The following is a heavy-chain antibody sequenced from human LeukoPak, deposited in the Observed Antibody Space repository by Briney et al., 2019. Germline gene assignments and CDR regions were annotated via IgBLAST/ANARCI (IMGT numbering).Heavy chain of an antibody. Sequence: GGSLRLSCAASVVTFSSELMSWVRQAPGKGLEWVSSIRSSGDITYYADSVKGRFTISRDNSKNTLYLQMNSLRAEDTAVYYCARDLMSAVPLGVAWGQGTLVTVSS. V-gene: IGHV3-23*01. D-gene: IGHD3-16*01. CDR1: VVTFSSEL. CDR3: ARDLMSAVPLGVA. CDR2: IRSSGDIT. J-gene: IGHJ5*02.